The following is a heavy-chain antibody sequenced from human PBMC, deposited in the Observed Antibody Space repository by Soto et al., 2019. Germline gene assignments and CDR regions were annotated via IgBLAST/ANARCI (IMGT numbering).Heavy chain of an antibody. CDR2: IYYSGSA. J-gene: IGHJ5*02. V-gene: IGHV4-59*08. D-gene: IGHD3-9*01. CDR1: GGSISIYY. Sequence: PSDTLSLTCTVSGGSISIYYWSWIRQPPGKGLEWIGYIYYSGSANYNPSLKSRVTISVDTSKNQFSLKLSSVTAADTAVYYCASLRYFDSCQFDPWGQGTLVTVSS. CDR3: ASLRYFDSCQFDP.